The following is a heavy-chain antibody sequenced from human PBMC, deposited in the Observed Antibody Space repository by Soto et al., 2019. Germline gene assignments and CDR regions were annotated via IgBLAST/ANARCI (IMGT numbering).Heavy chain of an antibody. CDR2: ISYDGSNK. D-gene: IGHD3-9*01. CDR3: AKEPYDDILTGTAYYYYGMDV. Sequence: LRLSCAASGFTFSSYGMHWVRQAPGKGLEWVAVISYDGSNKYYADSVKGRFTISRDNSKNTLYLQMNSLRAEDTAVYYCAKEPYDDILTGTAYYYYGMDVWGQGTTVTVSS. CDR1: GFTFSSYG. V-gene: IGHV3-30*18. J-gene: IGHJ6*02.